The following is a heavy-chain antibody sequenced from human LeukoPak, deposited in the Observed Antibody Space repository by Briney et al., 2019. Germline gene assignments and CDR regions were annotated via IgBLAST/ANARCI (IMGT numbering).Heavy chain of an antibody. Sequence: PSETVSLTCTVSGGSIRTNDYYWGWIRQPPGKGLESLVSIFYTGSTYYNPSLKSRVTISVDTSNNQFSLKLNSVTAADTAVYYCARLGRDWSKRSFDYWGQGTLVTVSS. CDR2: IFYTGST. CDR3: ARLGRDWSKRSFDY. D-gene: IGHD3-9*01. V-gene: IGHV4-39*07. J-gene: IGHJ4*02. CDR1: GGSIRTNDYY.